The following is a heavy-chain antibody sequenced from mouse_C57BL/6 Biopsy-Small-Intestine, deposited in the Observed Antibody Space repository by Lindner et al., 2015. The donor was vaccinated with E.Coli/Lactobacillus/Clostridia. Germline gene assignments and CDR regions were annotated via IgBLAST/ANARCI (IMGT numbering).Heavy chain of an antibody. CDR3: ATRTDDPDVGALPMYFDY. Sequence: SVKVSCKLSGSTLRKLSMQWVRQSPGGGLEWMGGFDPMGSEIVYAKKFQGRVSMTEDTSTDTAYMELRSLRSEDTAMYYCATRTDDPDVGALPMYFDYWG. V-gene: IGHV1S14*01. CDR2: FDPMGSEI. CDR1: GSTLRKLS. J-gene: IGHJ2*01. D-gene: IGHD2-3*01.